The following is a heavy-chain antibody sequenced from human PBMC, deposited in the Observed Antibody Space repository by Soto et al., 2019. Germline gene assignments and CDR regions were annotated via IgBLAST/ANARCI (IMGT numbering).Heavy chain of an antibody. D-gene: IGHD2-2*01. CDR2: IIPIFGTA. CDR1: GCTFSSYS. CDR3: ARDRPDHAPRGAFVI. Sequence: SVKVSCKASGCTFSSYSISWVRQAPGQGLEWMGGIIPIFGTANYAQKFQGRVTITADESTSTAYMELSSLRSEDTAVYYCARDRPDHAPRGAFVIWGQGTMVTVS. J-gene: IGHJ3*02. V-gene: IGHV1-69*13.